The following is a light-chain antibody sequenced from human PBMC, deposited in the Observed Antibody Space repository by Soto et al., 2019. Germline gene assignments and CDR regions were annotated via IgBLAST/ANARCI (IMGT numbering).Light chain of an antibody. CDR3: QHRHNWPLT. J-gene: IGKJ4*01. Sequence: EIVLTQSPATLSLSPGERATLSCRASQSVSGSLAWYQQKPGQSPRLLIYSSSNRATGIPARFSGSGSGTDFTLTISSLEHEDFAVYYCQHRHNWPLTLGGGTKVDIK. CDR1: QSVSGS. V-gene: IGKV3-11*01. CDR2: SSS.